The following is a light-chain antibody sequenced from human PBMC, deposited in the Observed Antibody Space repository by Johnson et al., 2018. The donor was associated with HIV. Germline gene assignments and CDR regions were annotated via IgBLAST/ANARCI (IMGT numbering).Light chain of an antibody. V-gene: IGLV1-51*01. J-gene: IGLJ1*01. CDR3: GTWDSSLSAGGV. CDR2: DNN. Sequence: QPVLTQPPSVSAAPGQKVTISCSGSSSNIGNNYVSWYQQLPGTAPTLLIYDNNKRPSGLPDRSSGSKSGTSATLGITGLQTGDEADYYCGTWDSSLSAGGVFGTGTKVTVL. CDR1: SSNIGNNY.